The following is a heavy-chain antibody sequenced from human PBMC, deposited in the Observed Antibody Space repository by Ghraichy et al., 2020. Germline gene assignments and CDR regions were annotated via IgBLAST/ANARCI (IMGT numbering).Heavy chain of an antibody. J-gene: IGHJ6*02. CDR1: GFSFSGYN. CDR2: ITSSSRTI. Sequence: LTCVGSGFSFSGYNMNWVRQSPGKGLEWVSYITSSSRTIFYADSVKGRFTISRDNAQNSLYLQMNSLRDEDTAVYYCARASTVVRFYYYAGMDVWGQGTTVTVSS. CDR3: ARASTVVRFYYYAGMDV. D-gene: IGHD4-23*01. V-gene: IGHV3-48*02.